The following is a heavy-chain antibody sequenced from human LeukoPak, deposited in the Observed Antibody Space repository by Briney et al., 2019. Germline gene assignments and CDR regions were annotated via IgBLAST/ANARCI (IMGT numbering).Heavy chain of an antibody. D-gene: IGHD3-10*01. CDR1: GYTFTGYY. V-gene: IGHV1-2*04. Sequence: APVKVSCKASGYTFTGYYMHWVRQAPGQGLEWMGWINPNSGGTNYAQKFQGWVTMTRDTSISTAYMELSRLRSDDTAVYYCARERYYYGSGSPPGYWGQGTLVTVSS. J-gene: IGHJ4*02. CDR3: ARERYYYGSGSPPGY. CDR2: INPNSGGT.